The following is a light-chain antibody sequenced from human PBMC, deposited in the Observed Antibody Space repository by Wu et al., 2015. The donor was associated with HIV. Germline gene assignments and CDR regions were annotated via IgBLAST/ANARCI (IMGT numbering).Light chain of an antibody. J-gene: IGKJ2*01. CDR3: QQYDSSPMYT. CDR2: GAS. V-gene: IGKV3-20*01. CDR1: QSVSSNY. Sequence: EIVLTQSPGTLSLSPGERATLSCRASQSVSSNYLVWYQQKPGQAPRLLIYGASSRATGIPDRFSGSGSGTDFTLTISRLEPEDFAVYYCQQYDSSPMYTFGQGTKLEI.